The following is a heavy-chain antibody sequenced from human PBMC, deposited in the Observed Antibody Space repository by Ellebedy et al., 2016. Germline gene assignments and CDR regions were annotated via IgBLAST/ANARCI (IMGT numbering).Heavy chain of an antibody. CDR2: MNPNSGNT. V-gene: IGHV1-8*01. Sequence: ASVKVSCKASGYTFTSYDINWVRQATGQGLEWMGWMNPNSGNTGYAQKFQGRVTMTRNTSISTAYMELSSLRSEDTAVYYCARVEGGYCSGGSCYLHYWGQGTLVTVSS. CDR1: GYTFTSYD. CDR3: ARVEGGYCSGGSCYLHY. J-gene: IGHJ4*02. D-gene: IGHD2-15*01.